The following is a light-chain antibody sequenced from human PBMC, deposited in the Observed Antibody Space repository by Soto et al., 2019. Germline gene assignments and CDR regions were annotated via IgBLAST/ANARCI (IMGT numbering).Light chain of an antibody. V-gene: IGKV1-27*01. Sequence: DIQMTQSPSSLSASVGDRVTITCRASQGVSNYLAWYQQRPGKAPTLLIYAASILQSGVPSRFSGSGSGTDFTLTISSLQPEDVATYYWQRYYSAPWTFGQGTKVELK. CDR3: QRYYSAPWT. J-gene: IGKJ1*01. CDR1: QGVSNY. CDR2: AAS.